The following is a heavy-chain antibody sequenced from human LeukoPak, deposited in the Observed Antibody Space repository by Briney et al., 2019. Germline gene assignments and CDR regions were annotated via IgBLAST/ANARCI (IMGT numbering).Heavy chain of an antibody. Sequence: PGGSLRLSCAASGFTFNTYAMHWVRQAPGKGLEYVSAISSNGGSTYYANSVKGRFTISRDNSKNTLYLQVGSLRAEDMAVYYCARDQDYCFDYWGQGTLVTVSS. D-gene: IGHD2-15*01. CDR2: ISSNGGST. J-gene: IGHJ4*02. CDR1: GFTFNTYA. CDR3: ARDQDYCFDY. V-gene: IGHV3-64*01.